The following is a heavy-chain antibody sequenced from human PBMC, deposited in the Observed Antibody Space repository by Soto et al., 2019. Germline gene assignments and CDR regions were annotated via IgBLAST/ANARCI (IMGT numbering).Heavy chain of an antibody. CDR1: GFTFSNAW. V-gene: IGHV3-15*07. Sequence: LGGSLRLSCAASGFTFSNAWMNWVRQAPGKGLEWVGRIKSKTDGGTTVYAAPVKGRFTISRDNSKNTLFLQMNSLKSEDTAVYYCTTESDLDSNFDSWGQGTLVTVSS. J-gene: IGHJ4*02. CDR2: IKSKTDGGTT. CDR3: TTESDLDSNFDS.